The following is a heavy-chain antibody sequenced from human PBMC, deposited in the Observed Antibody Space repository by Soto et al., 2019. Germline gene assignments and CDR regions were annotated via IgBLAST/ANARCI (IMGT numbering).Heavy chain of an antibody. CDR3: ARDQNYDFWSGYFTGNWFDP. V-gene: IGHV4-4*07. D-gene: IGHD3-3*01. CDR2: IYTSGST. J-gene: IGHJ5*02. CDR1: VGSISSYY. Sequence: KSTETLSLTCTVSVGSISSYYWSWMRQPAGKGLEWIGRIYTSGSTNYNPSLKSRVTMSVDTSKNQFSLKLSSVTAADTAVYYCARDQNYDFWSGYFTGNWFDPWGQGTLVTVSS.